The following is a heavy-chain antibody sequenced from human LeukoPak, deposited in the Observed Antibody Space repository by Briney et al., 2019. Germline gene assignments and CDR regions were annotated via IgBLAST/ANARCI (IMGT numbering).Heavy chain of an antibody. CDR2: IYPYDSDT. D-gene: IGHD5-12*01. CDR1: GYSFTSYW. Sequence: GESLKISRKASGYSFTSYWIGWVRQIPGKGLEWMGIIYPYDSDTRYSPSFQGQVTISADKSISTAYLQWSNLKASDTAMYYCARHIGYSAWNPDYWGQGTLVTVSS. J-gene: IGHJ4*02. V-gene: IGHV5-51*01. CDR3: ARHIGYSAWNPDY.